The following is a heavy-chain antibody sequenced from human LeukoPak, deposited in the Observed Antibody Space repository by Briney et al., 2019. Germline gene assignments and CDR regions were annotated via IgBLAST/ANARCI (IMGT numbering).Heavy chain of an antibody. CDR2: ISSSGSTV. D-gene: IGHD2-8*01. J-gene: IGHJ4*02. CDR1: GFTFSSYE. V-gene: IGHV3-48*03. Sequence: PGGSLRLSCAASGFTFSSYEMNWVRQAPGKGLEWVSYISSSGSTVYYADSVKGRFTISRDNAKNSPYLQMNSLRAEDTAVYYCARDHAGSPDYWGQGTLVTVSS. CDR3: ARDHAGSPDY.